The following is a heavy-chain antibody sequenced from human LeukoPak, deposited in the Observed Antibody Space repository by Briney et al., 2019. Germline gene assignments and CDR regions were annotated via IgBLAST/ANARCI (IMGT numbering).Heavy chain of an antibody. CDR2: ISYDGSNK. J-gene: IGHJ4*02. CDR3: ARDGGYSYGPFDY. Sequence: GGTLRLSCAASGFTFSSYAMHWVRQAPGKGLEWVAVISYDGSNKYYADSVKGRFTIPRDNSKNTLYLQMNSLRAEDTAVYYCARDGGYSYGPFDYWGQGTLVTVSS. D-gene: IGHD5-18*01. V-gene: IGHV3-30*04. CDR1: GFTFSSYA.